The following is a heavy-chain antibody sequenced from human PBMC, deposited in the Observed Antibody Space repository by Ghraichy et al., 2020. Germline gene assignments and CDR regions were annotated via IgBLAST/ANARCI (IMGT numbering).Heavy chain of an antibody. J-gene: IGHJ3*01. Sequence: GGSLRLSCAASGFTLSTYWMTWVRQAPGKGLEWVANIQENGRKKNYVDSVKGRATISRDNAQNSLYLQMNSLRAEDTAVYYCVRDANYRDDRSYYDVFDLWGQGTLVTVSS. CDR2: IQENGRKK. CDR3: VRDANYRDDRSYYDVFDL. V-gene: IGHV3-7*03. D-gene: IGHD3-10*01. CDR1: GFTLSTYW.